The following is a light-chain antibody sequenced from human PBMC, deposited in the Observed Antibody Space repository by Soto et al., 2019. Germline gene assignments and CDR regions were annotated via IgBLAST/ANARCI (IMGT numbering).Light chain of an antibody. CDR3: ETWDSNIGV. Sequence: QTVVTQSSSASASLGSSVKLTCTLNSGHSSHIIAWHQQQPGKAPRYLMKLEGSGNYNKGSGVPDRFSGSSSGADRYLTISNLQSEDEADYYCETWDSNIGVFGEGTQLTVL. CDR2: LEGSGNY. CDR1: SGHSSHI. V-gene: IGLV4-60*03. J-gene: IGLJ3*02.